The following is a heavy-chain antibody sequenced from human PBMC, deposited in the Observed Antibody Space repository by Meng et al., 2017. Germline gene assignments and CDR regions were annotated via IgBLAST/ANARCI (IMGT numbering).Heavy chain of an antibody. V-gene: IGHV4-61*01. J-gene: IGHJ4*02. D-gene: IGHD3-10*01. Sequence: GQSRESRPGRVWPSETLPLTCTVSGGSVSSGSYYWSWIRQPPGKGLEWIGYIYYSGSTNYNPSLKSRVTISVDTSKNQFSLKLSSVTAADTAVYYCARSMVRGVIIYTRTYYFDYWGQGTLVTVSS. CDR3: ARSMVRGVIIYTRTYYFDY. CDR2: IYYSGST. CDR1: GGSVSSGSYY.